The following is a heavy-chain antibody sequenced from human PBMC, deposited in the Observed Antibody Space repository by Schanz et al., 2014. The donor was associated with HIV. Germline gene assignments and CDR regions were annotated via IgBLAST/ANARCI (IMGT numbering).Heavy chain of an antibody. Sequence: QVQLVQSGAELRKPGSSVKVSCKTSGDTFSSFGINWVRQAPGQGLEWMGGMIPILDAPNYAQKFQGRVFIPADESTSPVNMELRSLRSGDTAVYYCARYPRLIDYNTSQGMDVWGQGTTVTVSS. CDR1: GDTFSSFG. D-gene: IGHD1-20*01. J-gene: IGHJ6*02. V-gene: IGHV1-69*01. CDR3: ARYPRLIDYNTSQGMDV. CDR2: MIPILDAP.